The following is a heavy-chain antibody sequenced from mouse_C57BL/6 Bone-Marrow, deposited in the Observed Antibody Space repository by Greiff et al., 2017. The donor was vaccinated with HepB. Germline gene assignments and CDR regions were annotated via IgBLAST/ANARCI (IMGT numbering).Heavy chain of an antibody. CDR3: ARSITTGVRDYAMDY. J-gene: IGHJ4*01. V-gene: IGHV1-64*01. Sequence: QVQLQQPGAELVKPGASVKLSCKASGYTFTSYWMHWVKQRPGQGLEWIGMIHPNSGSTNYNEKFKSKATLTVDKSSSTAYMQLSSLTSEDSAVYYCARSITTGVRDYAMDYWGQGTSVTVSS. CDR1: GYTFTSYW. D-gene: IGHD1-2*01. CDR2: IHPNSGST.